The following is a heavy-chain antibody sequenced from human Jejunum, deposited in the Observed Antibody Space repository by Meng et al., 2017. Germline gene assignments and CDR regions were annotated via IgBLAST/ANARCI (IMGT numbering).Heavy chain of an antibody. J-gene: IGHJ5*02. CDR1: GFNFHGYA. Sequence: GQVVGSGGGVVQPGRSLRLSCAASGFNFHGYAMRWVRQAPGKGLEWVAGVSFDGTETFYADSVKGRFTISRDNSKNTLFLQMNGLRPDDTAMYYCARSGGFSSEYPWGQGTLVTVSS. CDR2: VSFDGTET. CDR3: ARSGGFSSEYP. V-gene: IGHV3-30*01. D-gene: IGHD3-22*01.